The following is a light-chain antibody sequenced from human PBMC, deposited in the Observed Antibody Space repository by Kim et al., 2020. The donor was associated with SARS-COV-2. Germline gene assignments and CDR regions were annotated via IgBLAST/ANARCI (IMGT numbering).Light chain of an antibody. V-gene: IGKV3-20*01. CDR1: QSLSSSY. CDR3: QQDGSTPQT. CDR2: GAS. Sequence: EIVLTQSPGTLSLSPGEGATLSYRTSQSLSSSYLAWYQHKPGQAPRLLIYGASSRATGIPDRFSGSGSGTDFTLTISRLEAEDAAVYYCQQDGSTPQTFGQGTKVDIK. J-gene: IGKJ2*01.